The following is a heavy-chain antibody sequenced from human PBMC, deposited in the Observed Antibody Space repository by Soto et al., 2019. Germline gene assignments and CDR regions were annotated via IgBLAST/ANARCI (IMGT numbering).Heavy chain of an antibody. CDR1: GYTFTNYG. CDR2: ISAYNGNT. Sequence: QVQLVQSGAEVKKPGASVKVSCKASGYTFTNYGISWVRQAPGQGLEWMGWISAYNGNTKYAQNLQGRVTMTTDTSTSTADMELRSLRSDDTAVYYCGRTLPPIDYWGQGTLVTVSS. J-gene: IGHJ4*02. V-gene: IGHV1-18*01. CDR3: GRTLPPIDY. D-gene: IGHD1-26*01.